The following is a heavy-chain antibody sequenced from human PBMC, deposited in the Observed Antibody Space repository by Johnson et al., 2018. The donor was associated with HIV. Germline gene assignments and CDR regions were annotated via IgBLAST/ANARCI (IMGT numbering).Heavy chain of an antibody. J-gene: IGHJ3*02. D-gene: IGHD2-2*01. CDR3: ARDSASDAFDI. CDR2: ISYDGSNK. V-gene: IGHV3-30*03. CDR1: GFTFDDYG. Sequence: QVQLVESGGGVVRPGGSLRLSCAASGFTFDDYGMSWVRQAPGKGLEWVAVISYDGSNKYYADSVKGRFTISRDNSKNTLYLQMNSLRAGDTAVYYCARDSASDAFDIWGQGTMVTVSS.